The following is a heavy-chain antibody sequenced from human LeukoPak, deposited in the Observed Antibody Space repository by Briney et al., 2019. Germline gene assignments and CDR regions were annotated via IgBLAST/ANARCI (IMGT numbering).Heavy chain of an antibody. V-gene: IGHV4-59*01. CDR2: IYYSGST. CDR3: ARGYCGGDCYLLAYYYYMDV. D-gene: IGHD2-21*02. J-gene: IGHJ6*03. CDR1: GGSISSYY. Sequence: SETLSLTCTVSGGSISSYYWSWIRQPPGKGLEWIGYIYYSGSTNYNPSLKSRVTISVDTSKNQFSLKLSSVTAADAAVYYCARGYCGGDCYLLAYYYYMDVWGKGTTVTISS.